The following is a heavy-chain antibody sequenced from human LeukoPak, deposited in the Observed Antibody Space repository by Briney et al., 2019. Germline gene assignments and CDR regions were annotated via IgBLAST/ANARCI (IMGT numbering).Heavy chain of an antibody. Sequence: GGSLRLSCAASGFTFSSYAMSWVRQAPGKGLEWVSAISGSGGSTYYADSVKGRFTISRDNSKNTLYLQMNRLRAEDTAVYYCAKDYRYYDSSGYYGLFDYWGQGTLVTVSS. CDR1: GFTFSSYA. V-gene: IGHV3-23*01. J-gene: IGHJ4*02. D-gene: IGHD3-22*01. CDR2: ISGSGGST. CDR3: AKDYRYYDSSGYYGLFDY.